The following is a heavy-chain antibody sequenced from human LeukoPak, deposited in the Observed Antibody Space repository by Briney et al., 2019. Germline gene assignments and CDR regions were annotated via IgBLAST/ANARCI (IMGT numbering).Heavy chain of an antibody. V-gene: IGHV1-69*13. CDR1: GGTFSSYA. CDR2: IIPIFGTA. CDR3: ARGPKKGYCSSTSCYSNYYYYGMDV. Sequence: SVKVSCKASGGTFSSYAISWVRQAPGQGLEWMGGIIPIFGTANYAQKFQGRVTITADESTSTAYMELSSLRSEDTAVYYCARGPKKGYCSSTSCYSNYYYYGMDVWAKGPRSPSPQ. J-gene: IGHJ6*04. D-gene: IGHD2-2*02.